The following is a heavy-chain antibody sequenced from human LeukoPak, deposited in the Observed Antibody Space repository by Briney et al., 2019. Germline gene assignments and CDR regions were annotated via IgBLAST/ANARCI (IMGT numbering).Heavy chain of an antibody. CDR2: ISGSGGST. V-gene: IGHV3-23*01. J-gene: IGHJ4*02. CDR3: AKGYYDFWSGYYFGY. CDR1: GFTFSSYA. Sequence: GGSLRLSCAASGFTFSSYAMSWVRQAPGKGLEWVSSISGSGGSTYYADSVKGRFTISRDNSKNTLYLQMNSLRAEDTAVYYCAKGYYDFWSGYYFGYWGQGTLVTVSS. D-gene: IGHD3-3*01.